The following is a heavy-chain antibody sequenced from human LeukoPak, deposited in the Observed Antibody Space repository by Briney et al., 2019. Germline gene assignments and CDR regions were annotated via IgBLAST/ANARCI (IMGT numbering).Heavy chain of an antibody. V-gene: IGHV5-51*01. J-gene: IGHJ4*02. CDR3: ARLGRSMNYFDY. CDR1: GYRFISYW. CDR2: IYPGDSDT. Sequence: GESLKISCKGSGYRFISYWIVWVRPLPGRGLEWMGIIYPGDSDTRYSPSFQGQVTISADKSINTAYLQWSSLKASDTAMYYCARLGRSMNYFDYWGQGTLVTVSS.